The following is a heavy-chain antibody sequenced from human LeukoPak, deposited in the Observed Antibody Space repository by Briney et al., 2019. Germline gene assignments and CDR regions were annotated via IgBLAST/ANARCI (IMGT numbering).Heavy chain of an antibody. CDR1: GITLSDYW. J-gene: IGHJ6*02. CDR3: VRGGHKLDIETSRYYYGLDV. Sequence: GGSLRLSCAASGITLSDYWMYWVRQGPGKGRVHVSRIESDGTRTVYADSVKGRFTISRDNAKKAMYLQMNSLRAEDTAVYYCVRGGHKLDIETSRYYYGLDVWGQGTTVTVSS. D-gene: IGHD2-2*03. CDR2: IESDGTRT. V-gene: IGHV3-74*03.